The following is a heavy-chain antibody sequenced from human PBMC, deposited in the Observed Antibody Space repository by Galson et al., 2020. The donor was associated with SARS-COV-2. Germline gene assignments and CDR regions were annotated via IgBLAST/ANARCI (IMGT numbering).Heavy chain of an antibody. CDR2: ISAYNGNT. V-gene: IGHV1-18*01. Sequence: GASVKVSCKASGYTFTSYGISWVRQAPGQGLEWMGWISAYNGNTNYAQKLQGRVTMTTDTSTSTAYMELRSLRSDDTAVYYCASSELVDYGDYFNYWGQGTLVTVSS. J-gene: IGHJ4*02. D-gene: IGHD4-17*01. CDR3: ASSELVDYGDYFNY. CDR1: GYTFTSYG.